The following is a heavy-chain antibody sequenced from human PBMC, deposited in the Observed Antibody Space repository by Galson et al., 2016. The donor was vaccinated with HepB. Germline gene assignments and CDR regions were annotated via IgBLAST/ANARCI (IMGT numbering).Heavy chain of an antibody. D-gene: IGHD3-10*01. CDR2: TFYRSQWRS. CDR1: GDSVSSNTAA. J-gene: IGHJ4*02. Sequence: CAISGDSVSSNTAAWNWIRQSPSSGLEWLGRTFYRSQWRSDYAVSVKGRITVTPDTSKNQFSLQLNSVTPEDTAMYYCAKSGHYYFDAWGQGTLVTVS. V-gene: IGHV6-1*01. CDR3: AKSGHYYFDA.